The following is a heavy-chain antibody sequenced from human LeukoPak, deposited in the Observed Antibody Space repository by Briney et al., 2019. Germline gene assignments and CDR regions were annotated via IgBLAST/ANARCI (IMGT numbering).Heavy chain of an antibody. Sequence: GESLKISCKGSGYSFTSYWIGWGRPMPGKGLEWMGIIYPGDSDTRYSPSFQGQVTISADKSISTAYLQWSSLKASDTAMYYCARHGGIGFLEWLHLAYWGQGTLVTVSS. D-gene: IGHD3-3*01. V-gene: IGHV5-51*01. J-gene: IGHJ4*02. CDR1: GYSFTSYW. CDR3: ARHGGIGFLEWLHLAY. CDR2: IYPGDSDT.